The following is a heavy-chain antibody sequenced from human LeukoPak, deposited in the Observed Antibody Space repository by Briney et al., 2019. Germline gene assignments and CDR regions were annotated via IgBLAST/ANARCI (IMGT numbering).Heavy chain of an antibody. J-gene: IGHJ6*04. D-gene: IGHD3-10*01. CDR2: IRSKAYGGKT. Sequence: PGGSLRLSCTASGFTFGDYAMSWVRQAPGKGLEWVGFIRSKAYGGKTEYAAYVKGRFTISRDDSKSIAYLQMNSLKTEDTAVYYCTRELYGSGSSDGMDVWGKGTTVTVSS. CDR1: GFTFGDYA. V-gene: IGHV3-49*04. CDR3: TRELYGSGSSDGMDV.